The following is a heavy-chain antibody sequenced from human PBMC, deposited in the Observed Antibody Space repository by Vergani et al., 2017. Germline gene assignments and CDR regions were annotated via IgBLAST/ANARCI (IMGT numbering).Heavy chain of an antibody. CDR3: ATTLISVAATNFDY. J-gene: IGHJ4*02. V-gene: IGHV4-38-2*01. CDR2: IYHSGNT. D-gene: IGHD6-19*01. CDR1: GYSIRSGYY. Sequence: QVQLQESGPGLVKPSETLSLISVFSGYSIRSGYYWGWIRPYPGKGLDWIGTIYHSGNTSYNTSFKSRVTISVDTSKNQLSLKMSFVTAADTAVYYCATTLISVAATNFDYWGQGTLVTVSS.